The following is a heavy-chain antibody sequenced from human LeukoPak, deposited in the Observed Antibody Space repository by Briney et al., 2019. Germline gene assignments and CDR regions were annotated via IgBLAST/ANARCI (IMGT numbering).Heavy chain of an antibody. V-gene: IGHV4-59*01. CDR1: GGSISSYY. CDR2: IYYSGST. D-gene: IGHD3-22*01. J-gene: IGHJ4*02. Sequence: NTSETLSLTCTVSGGSISSYYWSWIRQPPGKGLGWIGYIYYSGSTNYNPSLKSRVTISVDTSKNQFSLKLSSVTAADTAVYYCARVGSSGYRLYFSDYWGQGTLVTVSS. CDR3: ARVGSSGYRLYFSDY.